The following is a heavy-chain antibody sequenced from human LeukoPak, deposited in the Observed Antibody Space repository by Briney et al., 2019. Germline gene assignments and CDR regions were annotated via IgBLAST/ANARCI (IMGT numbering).Heavy chain of an antibody. CDR3: ARLYCSSTSCYGFDY. CDR1: GGSISSGSYY. CDR2: IYTSGST. Sequence: SETLSLTCTVSGGSISSGSYYWSWIRQPAGKGLEWIGRIYTSGSTNYNPSLKSRATISVDTSKNQFSLKLSSVTAADTAVYYCARLYCSSTSCYGFDYWGQGTLVTVSS. J-gene: IGHJ4*02. V-gene: IGHV4-61*02. D-gene: IGHD2-2*01.